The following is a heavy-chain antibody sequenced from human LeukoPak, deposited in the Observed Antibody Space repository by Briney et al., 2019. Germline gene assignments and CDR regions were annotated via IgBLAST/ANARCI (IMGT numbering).Heavy chain of an antibody. CDR2: IYSGGST. J-gene: IGHJ5*02. CDR1: EFSVGSNY. V-gene: IGHV3-66*01. D-gene: IGHD6-19*01. CDR3: ARDRSRWLVMFWFDP. Sequence: PGGSLRLSCAASEFSVGSNYMTWVRQAPGKGLEWVSLIYSGGSTYYADSVKGRFTISRDNSKITLYLQMNSLRADDTAVYYCARDRSRWLVMFWFDPWGQGTLVTVSS.